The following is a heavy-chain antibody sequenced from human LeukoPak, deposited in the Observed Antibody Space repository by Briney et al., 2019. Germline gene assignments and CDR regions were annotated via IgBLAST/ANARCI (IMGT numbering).Heavy chain of an antibody. Sequence: QSGGSLRLPCAASGFTVNTNYMSWVRQAPGKGLEWVSIMHSVGTTYYADSVKGRFTFSRDNSKNTLYLQMNNLRAEDTAVYYCARDGSSGRGYYYYYGMDVWGEGTTVTVSS. D-gene: IGHD1-26*01. CDR1: GFTVNTNY. CDR2: MHSVGTT. J-gene: IGHJ6*04. CDR3: ARDGSSGRGYYYYYGMDV. V-gene: IGHV3-53*01.